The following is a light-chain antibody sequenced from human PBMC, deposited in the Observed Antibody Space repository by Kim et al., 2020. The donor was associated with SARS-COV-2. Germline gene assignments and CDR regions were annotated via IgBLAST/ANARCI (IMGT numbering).Light chain of an antibody. CDR1: QSVSSN. J-gene: IGKJ2*01. Sequence: EIVMTQSPATLSVSPGERATLSCRASQSVSSNLAWYQQKPGQAPRILVYGASTRATGIPVRFSGSGSGTEFTLTISSLQPEDFAVYYCQQYNDWPRTFGQGTKLEI. V-gene: IGKV3-15*01. CDR2: GAS. CDR3: QQYNDWPRT.